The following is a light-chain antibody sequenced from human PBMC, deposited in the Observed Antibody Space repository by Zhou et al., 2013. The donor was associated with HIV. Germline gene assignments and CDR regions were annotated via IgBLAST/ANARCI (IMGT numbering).Light chain of an antibody. J-gene: IGKJ4*01. Sequence: IRMTQSPSSFSASTGDRVTVSCRASQDISTYVAWYQQKLGKTPRLLIYAASTLQSGVPSRFSGTGSGTDFTLTISCLQSEDFATYYCQQYKIYPLTFGGGTKVEIK. V-gene: IGKV1-8*01. CDR3: QQYKIYPLT. CDR2: AAS. CDR1: QDISTY.